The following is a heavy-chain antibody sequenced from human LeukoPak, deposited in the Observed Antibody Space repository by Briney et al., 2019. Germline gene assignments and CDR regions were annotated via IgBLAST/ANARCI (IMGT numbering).Heavy chain of an antibody. CDR2: IQQHGSET. CDR1: GFSFSNYW. V-gene: IGHV3-7*01. CDR3: ARHGGSYIVAFDI. Sequence: GGSLRLSYEASGFSFSNYWMSWVRQAPGKGLEWGANIQQHGSETYYVDSVKGRFTISRDNAKNSLYLQMNSLRAEDTAVYYCARHGGSYIVAFDISGQGTMVTVSS. J-gene: IGHJ3*02. D-gene: IGHD1-26*01.